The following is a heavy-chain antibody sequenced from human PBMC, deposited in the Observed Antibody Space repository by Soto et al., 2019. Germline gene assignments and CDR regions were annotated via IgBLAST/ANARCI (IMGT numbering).Heavy chain of an antibody. D-gene: IGHD3-10*02. CDR2: IIPFLDSA. CDR1: GAPFSRSA. Sequence: SVKVSCKASGAPFSRSAISWVRQAPGQGLEWMGGIIPFLDSATYAQKFQGRLTITADESTTTAYMELTSLKSDDTALYYCARDMSIEYLGQETPGTGS. J-gene: IGHJ4*02. V-gene: IGHV1-69*01. CDR3: ARDMSIEY.